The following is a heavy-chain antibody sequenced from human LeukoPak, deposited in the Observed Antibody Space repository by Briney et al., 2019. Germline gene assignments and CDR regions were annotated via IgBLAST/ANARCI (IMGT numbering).Heavy chain of an antibody. CDR1: GYTFTSYY. D-gene: IGHD1-26*01. CDR2: INLSGGST. Sequence: ASVKVSCKASGYTFTSYYMHWVRQAPGQGLEWMGIINLSGGSTSYAQKFQGRVTMTRDMSTSTVYMELSSLRSEDTAVYYCARDGAVGATFDYWGQGTLVTVSS. CDR3: ARDGAVGATFDY. J-gene: IGHJ4*02. V-gene: IGHV1-46*01.